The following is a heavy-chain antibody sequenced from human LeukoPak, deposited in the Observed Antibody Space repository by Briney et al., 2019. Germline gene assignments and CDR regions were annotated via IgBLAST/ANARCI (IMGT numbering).Heavy chain of an antibody. J-gene: IGHJ4*02. CDR3: ARCSLRWYPRHYFDY. D-gene: IGHD4-17*01. V-gene: IGHV4-34*01. Sequence: SETLSLTCAVYGGTFSGYYWSWIRQPPGKGLEWIGEINHSGSTNYNPSLKSRVTISVDTSKNQFSLKLSSVTAADTAVYYCARCSLRWYPRHYFDYWGQGTLVTVSS. CDR2: INHSGST. CDR1: GGTFSGYY.